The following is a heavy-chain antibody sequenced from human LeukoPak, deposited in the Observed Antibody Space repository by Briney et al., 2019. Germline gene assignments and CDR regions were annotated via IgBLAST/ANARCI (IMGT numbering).Heavy chain of an antibody. CDR3: AKGVAIVVVPAAID. V-gene: IGHV3-11*01. J-gene: IGHJ4*02. D-gene: IGHD2-2*01. CDR2: ISGGSSTI. Sequence: GGSLRLSCAASGFTFSDYYMSWIRQAPGKGLEWVSYISGGSSTIYYADSLKGRFTISRDNSKNTLYMQMNSLRVEDTAVYYCAKGVAIVVVPAAIDWGQGTLVTVSS. CDR1: GFTFSDYY.